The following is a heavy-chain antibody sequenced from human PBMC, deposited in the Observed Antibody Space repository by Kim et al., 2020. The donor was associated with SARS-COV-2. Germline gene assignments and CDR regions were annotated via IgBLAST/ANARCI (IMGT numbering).Heavy chain of an antibody. CDR3: ARAGRGISYGFDY. D-gene: IGHD5-18*01. CDR2: IGSTGAPR. V-gene: IGHV3-48*03. Sequence: GGSLRLSCTASGFTFINYEMNWVRQAPGKGLEWVSSIGSTGAPRDYAESVKGRFTVSRDNAEKSLYLDISNLQMEDTATYYCARAGRGISYGFDYWGQGTVITVSS. CDR1: GFTFINYE. J-gene: IGHJ4*02.